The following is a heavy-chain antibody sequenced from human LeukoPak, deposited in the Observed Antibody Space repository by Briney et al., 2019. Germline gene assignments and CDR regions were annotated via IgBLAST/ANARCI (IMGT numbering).Heavy chain of an antibody. J-gene: IGHJ3*02. Sequence: KFQGRVTINRDTSASTAYMELSSLRSEDTAVYYCARDASSTSSGAFDIWGQGTMVTVSS. D-gene: IGHD2-2*01. CDR3: ARDASSTSSGAFDI. V-gene: IGHV1-3*01.